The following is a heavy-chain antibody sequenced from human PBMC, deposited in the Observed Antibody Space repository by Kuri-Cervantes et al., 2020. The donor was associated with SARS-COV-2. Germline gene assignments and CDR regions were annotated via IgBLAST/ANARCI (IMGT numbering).Heavy chain of an antibody. V-gene: IGHV1-2*04. J-gene: IGHJ4*02. CDR2: INPNSGGT. D-gene: IGHD6-13*01. Sequence: ASVKVSCKASGYTLTGYYMHWVRQAPGQGLEWMGWINPNSGGTNYAQKFQGWVTMTRDTSISTAYMELSSLRSEDTAVYYCARAPRIGQQLVRRYYFDYWGQGTLVTVSS. CDR3: ARAPRIGQQLVRRYYFDY. CDR1: GYTLTGYY.